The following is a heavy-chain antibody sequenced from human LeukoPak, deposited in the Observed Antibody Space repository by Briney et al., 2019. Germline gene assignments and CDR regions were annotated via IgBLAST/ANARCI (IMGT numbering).Heavy chain of an antibody. J-gene: IGHJ4*02. CDR3: AKADLLMTADGIFDS. CDR1: GFPFSSYA. D-gene: IGHD6-13*01. Sequence: GGSLRLSCAASGFPFSSYAMSWIRQAPGKGLEWVSGISGSGGSTYHADSVKGRFTISRDNSKNTLYLQMNSLRADDTAVYYCAKADLLMTADGIFDSWGQGTLVTASS. CDR2: ISGSGGST. V-gene: IGHV3-23*01.